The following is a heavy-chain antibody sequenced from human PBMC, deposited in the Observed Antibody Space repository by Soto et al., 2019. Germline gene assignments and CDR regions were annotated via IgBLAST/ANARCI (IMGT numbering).Heavy chain of an antibody. CDR3: ARDYDFWSGYYTGEGALY. CDR1: GGTFSSYA. V-gene: IGHV1-69*13. CDR2: IIPIFGTA. Sequence: GASVKVSCKASGGTFSSYAISWVRQAPGQGLEWMGGIIPIFGTANYAQKFQGRVTITADESTSTAYMELSSLRSEDTAVYYCARDYDFWSGYYTGEGALYWGQGTLVTVSS. J-gene: IGHJ4*02. D-gene: IGHD3-3*01.